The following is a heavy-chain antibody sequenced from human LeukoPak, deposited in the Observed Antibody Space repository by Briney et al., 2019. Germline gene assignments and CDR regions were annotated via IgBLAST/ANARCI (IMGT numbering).Heavy chain of an antibody. J-gene: IGHJ5*02. D-gene: IGHD3-9*01. V-gene: IGHV4-61*02. CDR3: ARAPSDILTGYPNWFDP. CDR1: GGSISSTSHY. Sequence: SETLSLTCTVSGGSISSTSHYWSWIRQPAGKGLEWIGRIYTSGSTNYNPSLKSRVTISVDTSKNQFSLKLSSVTAADTAVYYCARAPSDILTGYPNWFDPWGQGTLVTVSS. CDR2: IYTSGST.